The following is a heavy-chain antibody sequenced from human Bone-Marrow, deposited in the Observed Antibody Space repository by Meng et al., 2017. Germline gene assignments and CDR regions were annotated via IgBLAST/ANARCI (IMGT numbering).Heavy chain of an antibody. J-gene: IGHJ4*02. D-gene: IGHD5-12*01. CDR1: GFIFSSYS. CDR3: ARDRRGYSGYGDY. V-gene: IGHV3-21*01. Sequence: GESLKISCAASGFIFSSYSMNWVRQAPGKGLVWVSSISSSSSYIYYADSVKGRFTISRDNAKNSLYLQMNSLRAEDTAVYYCARDRRGYSGYGDYWGQRTLVTVSS. CDR2: ISSSSSYI.